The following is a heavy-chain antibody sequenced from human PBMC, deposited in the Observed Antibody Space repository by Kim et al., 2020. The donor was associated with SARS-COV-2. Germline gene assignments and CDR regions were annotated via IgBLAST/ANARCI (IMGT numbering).Heavy chain of an antibody. D-gene: IGHD3-9*01. J-gene: IGHJ4*02. CDR1: GYTFTSHK. Sequence: ASVKVSCKASGYTFTSHKIHWVRQAPGEGLEWMGIITPIDAVTNYAQKFQGRVTMTSDTSTSTVNMELSGLIFGDTAVYYCARDNTDWSFDYWGQGTLVTVSS. V-gene: IGHV1-46*01. CDR2: ITPIDAVT. CDR3: ARDNTDWSFDY.